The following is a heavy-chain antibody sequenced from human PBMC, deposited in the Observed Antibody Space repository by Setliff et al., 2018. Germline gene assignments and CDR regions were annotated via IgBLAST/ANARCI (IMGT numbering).Heavy chain of an antibody. V-gene: IGHV2-5*02. Sequence: SGPTLVNLTHTLPLTCTFSGLSVSTSGEGAGWIRQPPGKVLERLALIYWDDVKTYSPSLKSRLIITKDTAKSQEVLTMTNMDPVDTDTYYCAHRRGDYYGSSGYYYDYWGQGTPVTVSS. J-gene: IGHJ4*02. CDR3: AHRRGDYYGSSGYYYDY. CDR1: GLSVSTSGEG. D-gene: IGHD3-22*01. CDR2: IYWDDVK.